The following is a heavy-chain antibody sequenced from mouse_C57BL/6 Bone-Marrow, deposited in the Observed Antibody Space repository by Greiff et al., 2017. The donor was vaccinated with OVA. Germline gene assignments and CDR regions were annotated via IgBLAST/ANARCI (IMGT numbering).Heavy chain of an antibody. D-gene: IGHD1-1*01. V-gene: IGHV14-3*01. Sequence: VQLQQSVAELVRPGASVKLSCTASGFNIKNTYMHWVKQRPEQGLEWIGRIDPANGNTKYAPKFQGKATITADTSSNTAYLQLSSLTSEDSAVYFCARDYGSPYYFDYWGQGTTLTVSS. CDR1: GFNIKNTY. CDR2: IDPANGNT. CDR3: ARDYGSPYYFDY. J-gene: IGHJ2*01.